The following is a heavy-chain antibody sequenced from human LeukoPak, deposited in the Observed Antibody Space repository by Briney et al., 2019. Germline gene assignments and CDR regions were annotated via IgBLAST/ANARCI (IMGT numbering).Heavy chain of an antibody. CDR3: ARDKVQPGIAVAAHFDY. CDR1: GFTFSSYE. J-gene: IGHJ4*02. CDR2: ISSSGSTI. Sequence: GGSLRLSCAASGFTFSSYEINWVRQAPGKGLEWVSYISSSGSTIYYADSVKDRFTISRDNAKNSLYLQMNSLRVEDTAVYYCARDKVQPGIAVAAHFDYWGQGTLVTVSS. D-gene: IGHD6-19*01. V-gene: IGHV3-48*03.